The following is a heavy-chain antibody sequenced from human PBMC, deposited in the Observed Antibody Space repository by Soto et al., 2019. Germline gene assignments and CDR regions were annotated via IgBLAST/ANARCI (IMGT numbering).Heavy chain of an antibody. Sequence: EVQLLESGGGLVQPGGSLRLSCAASGFSFSTFEMSWVRQAPGRGLAWVSFISDDGSRTYYADALKGRFTISRDNSKHTLYLQTNSLTAEDTAVYACVKGGWLDFWGQGTLVTVSS. D-gene: IGHD3-16*01. J-gene: IGHJ5*01. CDR3: VKGGWLDF. CDR1: GFSFSTFE. V-gene: IGHV3-23*01. CDR2: ISDDGSRT.